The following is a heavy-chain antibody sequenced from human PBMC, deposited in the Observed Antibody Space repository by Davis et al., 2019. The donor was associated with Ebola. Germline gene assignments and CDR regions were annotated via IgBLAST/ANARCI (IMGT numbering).Heavy chain of an antibody. J-gene: IGHJ4*02. Sequence: ASVKVSCKASGYTFTTYGISWVRQAPGQGLEWMGLINPSIGNTSLAQKFQGRVTLTRDTSTSTVHMDLSSLKSDDTAIYYCASGEFVDFWGQGTLVTVSS. CDR2: INPSIGNT. D-gene: IGHD7-27*01. CDR3: ASGEFVDF. V-gene: IGHV1-18*01. CDR1: GYTFTTYG.